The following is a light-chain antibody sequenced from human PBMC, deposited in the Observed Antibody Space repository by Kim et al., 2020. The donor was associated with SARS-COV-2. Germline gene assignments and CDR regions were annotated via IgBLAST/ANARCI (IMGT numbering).Light chain of an antibody. CDR3: NSYTITSTSV. V-gene: IGLV2-14*03. Sequence: QSALTQPASVSGSPGQSITISCTGTSSDVGGYNYVSWYQQHPGKAPKLIIYDVTERPAVVSNRFSGSKSGNTASLTIAGLQAEDEADYYCNSYTITSTSVFGTGTKVTVL. CDR1: SSDVGGYNY. J-gene: IGLJ1*01. CDR2: DVT.